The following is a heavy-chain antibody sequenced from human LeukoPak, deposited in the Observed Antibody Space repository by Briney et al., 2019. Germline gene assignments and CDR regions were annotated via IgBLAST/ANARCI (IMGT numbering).Heavy chain of an antibody. D-gene: IGHD4-17*01. V-gene: IGHV3-21*01. CDR2: ISSSSSYI. J-gene: IGHJ6*02. CDR1: GFTFISYS. CDR3: ARAPGDYYYYYYAMDV. Sequence: GGSLTLSCAASGFTFISYSMNWVRQAPGRGLEWVSSISSSSSYIYYADSVKGRFTISRDNAKNSLYLQMNSMRDEDTAVYYCARAPGDYYYYYYAMDVWGQGTTVTVSS.